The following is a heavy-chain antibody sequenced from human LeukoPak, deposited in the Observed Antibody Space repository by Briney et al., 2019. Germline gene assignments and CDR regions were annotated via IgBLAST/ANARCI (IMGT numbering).Heavy chain of an antibody. CDR1: GYTFTGYY. Sequence: ASVNVSCKASGYTFTGYYLHWVRQAPGQGLEWMGWINPNSGGTNYAQTFQGRVTVTRATSISTAYMGLSRLISDDTAVYYCARGWGENKYDYWGQGTLVTVSS. J-gene: IGHJ4*02. CDR2: INPNSGGT. V-gene: IGHV1-2*02. D-gene: IGHD3-16*01. CDR3: ARGWGENKYDY.